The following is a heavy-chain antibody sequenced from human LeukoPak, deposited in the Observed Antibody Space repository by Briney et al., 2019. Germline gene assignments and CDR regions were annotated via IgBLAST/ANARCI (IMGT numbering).Heavy chain of an antibody. CDR3: AREAVEMGRTFDY. J-gene: IGHJ4*02. CDR1: GGSPSIYN. V-gene: IGHV4-59*01. D-gene: IGHD5-24*01. Sequence: SGTLSLTPTVSGGSPSIYNTSCIPHPPREGLWWGGYIYYSGSTNYTPSLKSRVTISVDTSKNQFSLKLSSVTAADTAVYYCAREAVEMGRTFDYWGQGTLVTVSS. CDR2: IYYSGST.